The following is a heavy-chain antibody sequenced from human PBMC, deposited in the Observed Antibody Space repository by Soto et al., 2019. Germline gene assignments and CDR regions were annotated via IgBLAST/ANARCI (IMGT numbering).Heavy chain of an antibody. CDR2: INPNSGDT. CDR3: AVAGLPFEY. Sequence: QVQLVQSGAEVKKPGASVKVSCKTSGYTFTGYYIHWVRQAPGQGLEWMALINPNSGDTNYGHKFQRRVTLTRDTSINTVYMEVTSLRFDDTAVYYCAVAGLPFEYWGQGTLVTVFS. J-gene: IGHJ4*02. D-gene: IGHD6-19*01. V-gene: IGHV1-2*02. CDR1: GYTFTGYY.